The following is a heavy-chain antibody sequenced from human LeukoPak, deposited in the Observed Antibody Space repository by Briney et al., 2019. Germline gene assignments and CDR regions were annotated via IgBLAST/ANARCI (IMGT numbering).Heavy chain of an antibody. CDR1: GFTFSSYA. V-gene: IGHV3-23*01. Sequence: GGSLRLSCAAPGFTFSSYALSWVRQAPGKGLEGVSAISGTGRSTYYADSVKGRFTISRDNSKNTPYLQMNSLRAEDTAVYYCAKERWQLWSQFDYWGQGTLVTVSS. CDR3: AKERWQLWSQFDY. D-gene: IGHD5-18*01. J-gene: IGHJ4*02. CDR2: ISGTGRST.